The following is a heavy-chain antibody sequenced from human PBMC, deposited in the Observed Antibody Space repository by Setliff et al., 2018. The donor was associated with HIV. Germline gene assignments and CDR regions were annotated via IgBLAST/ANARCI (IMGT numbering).Heavy chain of an antibody. CDR2: IHSGGDT. Sequence: GGSLRLSCAASGFTFSSYEMNWVRQAPGKGLEWVSIIHSGGDTHYADSVQGRLTVSRDISKNTVFLRLNSLRVEDTAVYFCARDPFGGGDLINGVPWGQGTLVTVSS. CDR1: GFTFSSYE. CDR3: ARDPFGGGDLINGVP. J-gene: IGHJ5*02. V-gene: IGHV3-66*02. D-gene: IGHD3-16*01.